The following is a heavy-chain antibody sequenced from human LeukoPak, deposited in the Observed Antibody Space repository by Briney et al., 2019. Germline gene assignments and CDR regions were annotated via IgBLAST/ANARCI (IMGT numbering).Heavy chain of an antibody. Sequence: SETLSLTCTVPDGSIRSVSHYWAWIRQPPGKGLEWIGSIYSSGSTYYNPSLRSRVAMYVDTSKNQFSLRLTSLTAADTAVYYCARLTGYCGGGNCYGFFDYWGQGTLVTVSS. D-gene: IGHD2-15*01. J-gene: IGHJ4*02. CDR2: IYSSGST. CDR1: DGSIRSVSHY. V-gene: IGHV4-39*01. CDR3: ARLTGYCGGGNCYGFFDY.